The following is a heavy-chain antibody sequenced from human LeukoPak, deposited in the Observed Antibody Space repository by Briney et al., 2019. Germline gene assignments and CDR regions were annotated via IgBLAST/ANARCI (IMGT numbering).Heavy chain of an antibody. V-gene: IGHV5-51*01. CDR2: IFPGDSDT. Sequence: RGESLKISCKASGYSFSSYWIGWVRQMPGRGLEWMGIIFPGDSDTTYSPSFQGRVTISADKSINTAYLQWSSLKASDTAMYYCARFRAGPLYYVDVWGKGTTVTVSS. CDR1: GYSFSSYW. CDR3: ARFRAGPLYYVDV. J-gene: IGHJ6*03.